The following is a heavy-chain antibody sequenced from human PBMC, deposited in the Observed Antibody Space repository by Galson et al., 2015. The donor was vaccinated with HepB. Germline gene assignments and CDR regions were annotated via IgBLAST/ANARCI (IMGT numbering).Heavy chain of an antibody. D-gene: IGHD3-10*01. J-gene: IGHJ3*02. CDR1: GGTFSSYA. V-gene: IGHV1-69*13. CDR3: ASLDYYGSGSYEPNDAFDI. Sequence: SVKVSCKASGGTFSSYAISWVRQAPGQGLEWMGGIIPIFGTANYAQKFQGRVTITADESTSTAYMELSSLRSEDTAVYYCASLDYYGSGSYEPNDAFDIWGQGTMVTVSS. CDR2: IIPIFGTA.